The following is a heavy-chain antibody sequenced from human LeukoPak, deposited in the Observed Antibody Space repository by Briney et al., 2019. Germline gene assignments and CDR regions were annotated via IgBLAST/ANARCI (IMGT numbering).Heavy chain of an antibody. CDR2: IYRGCTI. D-gene: IGHD3-22*01. V-gene: IGHV3-53*01. CDR1: GFSVRTNY. CDR3: VRAVHHLFYSDSSGYYGDAFDV. Sequence: PGGSLRLSCAASGFSVRTNYMSWVRQAPGKGLEWVSVIYRGCTIRYADSVKGRFTISRDNFRDTLHLQMNSLRVDDTAVYYCVRAVHHLFYSDSSGYYGDAFDVWGQGTVVTVSS. J-gene: IGHJ3*01.